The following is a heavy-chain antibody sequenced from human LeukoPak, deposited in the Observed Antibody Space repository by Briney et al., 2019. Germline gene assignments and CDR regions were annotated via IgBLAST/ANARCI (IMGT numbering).Heavy chain of an antibody. D-gene: IGHD6-13*01. CDR1: GGSISSSNW. CDR3: ARDQGSSCLAY. V-gene: IGHV4-4*02. Sequence: PSGTLSLTCAVSGGSISSSNWWSWVRQPPGKGLEWIGEIYHSGSTNYNPSLKSRFTISVDKSKNQFSLKLSSVTAADTAVYYCARDQGSSCLAYWGQGTLVTVSS. J-gene: IGHJ4*02. CDR2: IYHSGST.